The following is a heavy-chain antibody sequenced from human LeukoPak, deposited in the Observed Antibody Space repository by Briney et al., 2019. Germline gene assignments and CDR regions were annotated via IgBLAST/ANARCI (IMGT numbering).Heavy chain of an antibody. V-gene: IGHV4-38-2*02. D-gene: IGHD5-12*01. CDR3: ARSGSGYLRYYFDY. J-gene: IGHJ4*02. CDR2: IYHSGST. CDR1: GYSISSGYY. Sequence: PSETLSLTCSVSGYSISSGYYWGWIRQSPGKGLEWIGSIYHSGSTYYNPSLKSRVSISVDTSKNQFSLKLSSVTAADTAMYYCARSGSGYLRYYFDYWGQGILVTVSS.